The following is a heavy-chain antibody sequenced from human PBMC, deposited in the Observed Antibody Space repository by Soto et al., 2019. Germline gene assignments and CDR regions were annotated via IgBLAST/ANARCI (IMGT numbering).Heavy chain of an antibody. J-gene: IGHJ4*02. CDR1: GDSVSSHNAA. CDR2: TYYKSQWYY. D-gene: IGHD1-1*01. V-gene: IGHV6-1*01. CDR3: TRDWVGWYNRIENHFDS. Sequence: PSQTLSLTCVISGDSVSSHNAAWNWVRQSPSRGLEWLGRTYYKSQWYYDYADFVKSRIPISPDTSKNQFSLHLSSVTPEDSAVYFCTRDWVGWYNRIENHFDSWGQVTLVTVSS.